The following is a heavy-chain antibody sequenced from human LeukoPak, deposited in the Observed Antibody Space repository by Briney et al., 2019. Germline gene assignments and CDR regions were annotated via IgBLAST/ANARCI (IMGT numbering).Heavy chain of an antibody. CDR2: IYYSGDT. J-gene: IGHJ4*02. CDR3: ARGWPFDY. V-gene: IGHV4-61*03. CDR1: GGSFSSGQY. Sequence: PSETLSLTCAVFGGSFSSGQYWSWIRQPPGKGLEWIGYIYYSGDTNYNRSLKSRVTISIDTSKNHFSLKLSSVTAADTAVYYCARGWPFDYWGQGTLVTVSS.